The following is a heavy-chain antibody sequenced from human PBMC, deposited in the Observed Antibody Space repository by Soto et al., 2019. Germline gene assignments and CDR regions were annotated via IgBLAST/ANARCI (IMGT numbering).Heavy chain of an antibody. CDR1: GFTFSSYG. CDR2: ISYDGSNK. Sequence: QVQLVESGGGVVQPGRSLRLSCAASGFTFSSYGMHWVRQAPGKGLEWVAVISYDGSNKYYADSVKGRFTISRDNSKNTLYLQMNSLRAEDTAVYYCPKDGDSHFDYWGQGTLVTVSS. CDR3: PKDGDSHFDY. V-gene: IGHV3-30*18. D-gene: IGHD5-18*01. J-gene: IGHJ4*02.